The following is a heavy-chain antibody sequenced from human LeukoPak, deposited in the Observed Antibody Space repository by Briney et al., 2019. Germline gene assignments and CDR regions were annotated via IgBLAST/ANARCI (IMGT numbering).Heavy chain of an antibody. CDR1: GFTFSSYA. V-gene: IGHV3-23*01. CDR3: ANLLSTNSGSGSPFEN. D-gene: IGHD3-10*01. CDR2: ISGRGVST. J-gene: IGHJ4*02. Sequence: GGSLRLSCAAPGFTFSSYAMTWVRQASGRGLEWVSAISGRGVSTYYADSVKGRFTISRDNSRNTLFLQMNSLRAEDTAVYYCANLLSTNSGSGSPFENWGQGTLVTVSS.